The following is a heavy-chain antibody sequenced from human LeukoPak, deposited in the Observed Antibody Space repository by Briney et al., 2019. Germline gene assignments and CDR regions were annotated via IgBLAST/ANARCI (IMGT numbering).Heavy chain of an antibody. D-gene: IGHD6-13*01. CDR1: GGSISSGSYY. J-gene: IGHJ4*02. CDR3: ARRQQLDGYFDY. CDR2: IYTSGST. Sequence: SQTLSLTCTVSGGSISSGSYYWSWIRQPAGKGLEWIGRIYTSGSTNYNPSLKSRVTISVDTSKNQFSLKLSSVTAADTAVYYCARRQQLDGYFDYWGQGTLVTVSS. V-gene: IGHV4-61*02.